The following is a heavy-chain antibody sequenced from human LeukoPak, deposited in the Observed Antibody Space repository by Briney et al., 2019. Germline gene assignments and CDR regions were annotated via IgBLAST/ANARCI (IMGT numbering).Heavy chain of an antibody. CDR1: GYTLTELS. Sequence: ASVKVSCKVSGYTLTELSMHWVRQAPGKGLEGMGGFDPEDGETIYAQKFQGRVTMTEDTSTDTAYMELRSLRSEDTAVYYCATGSGLELRTAFDYWGQGTLVTVSS. D-gene: IGHD1-7*01. CDR2: FDPEDGET. V-gene: IGHV1-24*01. CDR3: ATGSGLELRTAFDY. J-gene: IGHJ4*02.